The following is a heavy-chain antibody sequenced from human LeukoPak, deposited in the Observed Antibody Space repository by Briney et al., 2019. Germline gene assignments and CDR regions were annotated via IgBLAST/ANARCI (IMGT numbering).Heavy chain of an antibody. CDR2: INSDGSSR. D-gene: IGHD5-24*01. CDR3: ARDQEMATGHAFDI. Sequence: GGSLRLSCAASGFTFSNHLMHWVRQVPGKGLVWVSRINSDGSSRNHADSVKGRFTISRDNAKNTLYLQMNSLRAEDTSIYYCARDQEMATGHAFDIWGQGTMVTVPS. V-gene: IGHV3-74*01. J-gene: IGHJ3*02. CDR1: GFTFSNHL.